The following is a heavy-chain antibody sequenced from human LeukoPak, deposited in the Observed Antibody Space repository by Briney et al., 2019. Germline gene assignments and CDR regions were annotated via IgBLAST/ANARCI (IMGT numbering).Heavy chain of an antibody. V-gene: IGHV3-7*01. CDR1: GFTFDDYG. CDR3: ARRDFDY. Sequence: PGGSLRLSCAASGFTFDDYGMSWVRQAPGKGLEWVANIKQDGSEKYYVDSVKGRFTISRDNAKNSLYLQMNSLRAEDTAVCYCARRDFDYWGQGTLVTVSS. J-gene: IGHJ4*02. CDR2: IKQDGSEK.